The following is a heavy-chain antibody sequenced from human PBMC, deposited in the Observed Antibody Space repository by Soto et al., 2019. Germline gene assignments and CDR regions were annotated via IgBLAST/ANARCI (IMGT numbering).Heavy chain of an antibody. Sequence: GGSLRLSCAASGFTFSSYSMNWVRQAPGKGLEWVSSISSSSSYIYYADSVKGRFTISRDNAKNSLYLQMNSLRAEDTAVYYCARGELGYYDFWSGYYTNWFDPWGQGTLVTVYS. J-gene: IGHJ5*02. V-gene: IGHV3-21*01. D-gene: IGHD3-3*01. CDR1: GFTFSSYS. CDR2: ISSSSSYI. CDR3: ARGELGYYDFWSGYYTNWFDP.